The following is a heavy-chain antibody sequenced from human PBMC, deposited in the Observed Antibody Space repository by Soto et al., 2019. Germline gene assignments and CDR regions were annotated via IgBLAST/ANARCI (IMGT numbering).Heavy chain of an antibody. CDR3: ARGRGRYSSGWSWFDP. D-gene: IGHD6-19*01. CDR1: GGTIRSPDL. J-gene: IGHJ5*02. Sequence: SETLSLTCGVSGGTIRSPDLWTCVRQSPGKGLEWIGEIFQSGSVNYTPSLESRVTISVDKSKNQFSLTLTSVTAADTAIYFCARGRGRYSSGWSWFDPWGQGILVTVYS. V-gene: IGHV4-4*02. CDR2: IFQSGSV.